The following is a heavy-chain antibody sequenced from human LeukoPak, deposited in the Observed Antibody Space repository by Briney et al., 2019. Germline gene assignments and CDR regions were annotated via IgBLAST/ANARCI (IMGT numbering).Heavy chain of an antibody. CDR3: ARASLSTGAFDI. J-gene: IGHJ3*02. CDR2: INPNSGGT. CDR1: GYTFTGYY. Sequence: ASVKVSCKASGYTFTGYYMHWVRQAPGQGLEWMGWINPNSGGTNYAQKFQGRVTMTRDTSISTAYMELSKLRSDDTAVYYCARASLSTGAFDIWGQGTMVTVSS. V-gene: IGHV1-2*02. D-gene: IGHD5/OR15-5a*01.